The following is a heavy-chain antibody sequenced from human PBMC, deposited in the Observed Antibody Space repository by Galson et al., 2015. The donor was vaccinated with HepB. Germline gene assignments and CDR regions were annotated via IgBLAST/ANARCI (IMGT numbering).Heavy chain of an antibody. V-gene: IGHV5-51*01. CDR1: GSSFTSYW. D-gene: IGHD2-15*01. J-gene: IGHJ6*02. CDR2: IYPGDSDT. Sequence: QSGAEVKKPGESLKISCKGSGSSFTSYWIGWVRQMPGKGLEWMGIIYPGDSDTRYSPSFQGQVTISADKSISTAYLQWSSLKASDTAMYYCARHVSDDCSGGSCYGYYYYYGMDVWGQGTTVTVSS. CDR3: ARHVSDDCSGGSCYGYYYYYGMDV.